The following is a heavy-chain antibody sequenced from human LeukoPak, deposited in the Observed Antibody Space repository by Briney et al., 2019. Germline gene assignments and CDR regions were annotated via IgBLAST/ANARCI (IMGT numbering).Heavy chain of an antibody. D-gene: IGHD3-22*01. V-gene: IGHV3-23*01. CDR2: ISGSGGST. CDR1: GFTFSSYA. CDR3: AKDYPSYYDSSGYFPITGY. J-gene: IGHJ4*02. Sequence: TGGSLRLSCAASGFTFSSYAMSWVRQAPGKGLEWVSAISGSGGSTYYADSVKGRFTISRDNSKNTLYLQMNSLRAEDTAVYYCAKDYPSYYDSSGYFPITGYWGQGTLVTVSS.